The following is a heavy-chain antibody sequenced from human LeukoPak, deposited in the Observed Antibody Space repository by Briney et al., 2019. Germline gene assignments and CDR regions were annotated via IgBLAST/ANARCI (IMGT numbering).Heavy chain of an antibody. D-gene: IGHD1-26*01. J-gene: IGHJ6*02. CDR3: AKTREIYGMDV. CDR1: GFTFSSYG. V-gene: IGHV3-30*18. Sequence: PGGSLRLSCAASGFTFSSYGMHWVRQAPGKGLEWVAVISYDGSNKYYADSVKGRFTISRDNSKNTLYLQMNSLRAEDTAVYYCAKTREIYGMDVWGQGTTVTVSS. CDR2: ISYDGSNK.